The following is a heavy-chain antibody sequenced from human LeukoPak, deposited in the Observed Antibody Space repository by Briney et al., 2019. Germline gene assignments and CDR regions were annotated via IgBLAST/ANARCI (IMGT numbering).Heavy chain of an antibody. D-gene: IGHD3-22*01. CDR2: IRNDGSNK. V-gene: IGHV3-33*01. CDR3: ARDYYYDTSGYLYY. J-gene: IGHJ4*02. Sequence: PGGSLRLSCAASGFTFSNYGMHWVRQAPGKGLEWVAVIRNDGSNKDYSDFVKGRFTISRDNSKNTLYLQINSLRAEDTAVYYCARDYYYDTSGYLYYWGQGTLVTVSS. CDR1: GFTFSNYG.